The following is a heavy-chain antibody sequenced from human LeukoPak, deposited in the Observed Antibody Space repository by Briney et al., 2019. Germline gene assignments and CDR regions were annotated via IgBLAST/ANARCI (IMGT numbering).Heavy chain of an antibody. CDR1: GGSISSGDYY. CDR3: ARALSRDFWSGYWAWFDP. D-gene: IGHD3-3*01. Sequence: SETLSLTCTISGGSISSGDYYWSWIRQPPGKGLEWIGYIYYSGSTYYNPSLKSRVTVSVDTSKNQFSLKLSSVTAADTAVYYCARALSRDFWSGYWAWFDPWGQGTLVTVSS. CDR2: IYYSGST. J-gene: IGHJ5*02. V-gene: IGHV4-30-4*08.